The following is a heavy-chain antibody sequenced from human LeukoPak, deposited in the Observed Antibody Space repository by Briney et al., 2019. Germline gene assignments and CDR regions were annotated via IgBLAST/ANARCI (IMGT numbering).Heavy chain of an antibody. J-gene: IGHJ4*02. CDR3: AREGLSGITMSQVLDY. CDR1: GGSISSGSYY. V-gene: IGHV4-61*02. CDR2: IYTSGST. Sequence: NPSETLSLTCTVSGGSISSGSYYWSWIRQPAGKGLEWIGRIYTSGSTNYNPSLKSRVTMSVDTSKNQFSLKLSSVTAADAAVYYCAREGLSGITMSQVLDYWGQGTLVTVSS. D-gene: IGHD3-22*01.